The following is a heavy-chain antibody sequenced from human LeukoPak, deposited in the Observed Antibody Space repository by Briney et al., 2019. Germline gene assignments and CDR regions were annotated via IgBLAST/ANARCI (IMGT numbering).Heavy chain of an antibody. J-gene: IGHJ3*02. CDR3: ARALNGFDI. Sequence: GGSLRLYCATSGLIGSSNYITLVRQAPGPGLEWVSVIYSGGSIYYADSVKGRFTISRDDSRNTLYLQMNSLRAEDTAVYYCARALNGFDIWGPGTLVTVSS. CDR2: IYSGGSI. V-gene: IGHV3-53*01. CDR1: GLIGSSNY.